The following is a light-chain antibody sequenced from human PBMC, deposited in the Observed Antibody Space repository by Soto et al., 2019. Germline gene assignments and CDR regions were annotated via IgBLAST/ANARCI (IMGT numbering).Light chain of an antibody. J-gene: IGKJ1*01. CDR1: QSVSSSY. CDR2: GAS. CDR3: QQSGSSPWT. V-gene: IGKV3-20*01. Sequence: DIVLTQSPGPLSLSPGEGATLSCMSSQSVSSSYLAWYQKKPGQAPRLIIYGASSRATGIPDRFSGSGSGTDLTLTISKLEPEDVAVYYCQQSGSSPWTFGQGTKVDI.